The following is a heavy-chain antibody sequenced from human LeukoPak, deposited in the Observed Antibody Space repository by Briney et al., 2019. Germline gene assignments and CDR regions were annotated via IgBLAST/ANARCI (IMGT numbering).Heavy chain of an antibody. Sequence: PGGSLRLSCAASGFTFSSYAMHWVRQAPGKGLEWVSVISYNGSNKYYADSVKGRFTISRDNSKNTLYLQMNSLRAEDTAVYYCARATGRSGYDLPFDYWGQGNLVNVSS. D-gene: IGHD5-12*01. CDR2: ISYNGSNK. V-gene: IGHV3-30-3*01. CDR3: ARATGRSGYDLPFDY. J-gene: IGHJ4*01. CDR1: GFTFSSYA.